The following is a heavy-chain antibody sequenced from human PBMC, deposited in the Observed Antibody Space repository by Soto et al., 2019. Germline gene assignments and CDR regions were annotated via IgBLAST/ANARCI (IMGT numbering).Heavy chain of an antibody. CDR3: ARAWVVVTAPDY. V-gene: IGHV1-3*05. J-gene: IGHJ4*02. CDR1: GYTFTSYA. D-gene: IGHD2-21*02. CDR2: INAGNGNT. Sequence: QVQLVQSGAEEKKPGASVKVSCKASGYTFTSYAMHWVRQAPGQRREWMGWINAGNGNTKYSEKFQGRLNITTDTSASTAYMELSILRSEDTAVYYCARAWVVVTAPDYWGQGTLVTVSS.